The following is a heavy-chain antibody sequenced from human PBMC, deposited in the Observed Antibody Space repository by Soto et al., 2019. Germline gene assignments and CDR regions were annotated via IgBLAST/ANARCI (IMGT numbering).Heavy chain of an antibody. V-gene: IGHV4-31*03. CDR1: GGSISSGGYY. D-gene: IGHD2-15*01. J-gene: IGHJ5*02. CDR3: ASYGWPNWFDP. CDR2: IYYSGST. Sequence: SSETLSLTCTVSGGSISSGGYYWSWIRQHPGKGLEWIGYIYYSGSTYYNPSLKSRVTISVDTSKNQFSLKLSSVTAADTAVYYCASYGWPNWFDPWGQGTLVTVSS.